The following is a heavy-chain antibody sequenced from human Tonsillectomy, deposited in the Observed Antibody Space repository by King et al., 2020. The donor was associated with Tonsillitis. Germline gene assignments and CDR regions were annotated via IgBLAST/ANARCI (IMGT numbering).Heavy chain of an antibody. D-gene: IGHD4-11*01. J-gene: IGHJ4*02. CDR2: VSGSGGTT. Sequence: VQLVESGGGLVQPGGSLRLSCAASGFTFWSYAMSWVRQGPGKGLEWVSAVSGSGGTTYYTESVKGRFTISRDNSNNTLHLHMNNLTAEDTAIYYCAKSGEGLTTVTTDWGQGTLVSVSS. CDR3: AKSGEGLTTVTTD. CDR1: GFTFWSYA. V-gene: IGHV3-23*04.